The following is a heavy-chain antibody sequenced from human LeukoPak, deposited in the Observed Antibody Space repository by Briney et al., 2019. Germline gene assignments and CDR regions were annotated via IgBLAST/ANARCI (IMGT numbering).Heavy chain of an antibody. CDR3: ASQITISYYFAC. Sequence: QSGGSLRLSCAASGFIFSTQRMHWVRQAPGKGLVWVSYINIDERITGYADSVKGRFAISRDNAKNSLYLQMNSLRAEDTAVYYCASQITISYYFACWGQGTLVTVSS. D-gene: IGHD3-10*01. J-gene: IGHJ4*02. CDR2: INIDERIT. CDR1: GFIFSTQR. V-gene: IGHV3-74*01.